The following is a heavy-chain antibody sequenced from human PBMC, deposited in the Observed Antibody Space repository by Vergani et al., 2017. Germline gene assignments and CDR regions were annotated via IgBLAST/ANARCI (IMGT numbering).Heavy chain of an antibody. J-gene: IGHJ6*02. CDR2: INPNSGGT. CDR3: ARGDMSTFGGGRSYYYYGIDV. V-gene: IGHV1-2*02. D-gene: IGHD3-16*01. Sequence: QVQLVQSGAEVKKPGASVKVSCKASGYTFTGYYMHWVRQAPGQGLEWMGWINPNSGGTNYAQKFQGRVTMTRDTSNSTAYMELGRLRSDDTAVYYCARGDMSTFGGGRSYYYYGIDVWGQGTTVTVSS. CDR1: GYTFTGYY.